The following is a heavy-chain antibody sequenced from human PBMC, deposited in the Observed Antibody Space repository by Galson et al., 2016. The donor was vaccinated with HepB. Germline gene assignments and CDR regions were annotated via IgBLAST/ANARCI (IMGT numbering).Heavy chain of an antibody. CDR3: ARGHIVATVNYYYYGLDV. Sequence: KVSCKASGYTFTTYAMYWVRQAPGQRLEWMGWINAANGDTKYSQKLQGRGTITWDTSANTAYMELSSLRSEDTAVYYCARGHIVATVNYYYYGLDVWGQGTTVTVSS. CDR1: GYTFTTYA. J-gene: IGHJ6*02. CDR2: INAANGDT. D-gene: IGHD5-12*01. V-gene: IGHV1-3*01.